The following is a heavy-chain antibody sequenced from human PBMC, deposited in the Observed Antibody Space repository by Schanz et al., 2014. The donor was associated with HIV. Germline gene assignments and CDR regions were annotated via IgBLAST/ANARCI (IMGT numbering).Heavy chain of an antibody. V-gene: IGHV3-74*01. CDR2: INSDGRFI. Sequence: EVQLVESGGGLVQPGGSLRLSCEASGFTFNNYWMHWVRQVTGKGLVWVSRINSDGRFINYADSVRGRFTISRDNAKNTLYLQMSSLRVEDTAVYYCARAGQLALEQGWGNYYYYYYYGMDVWGQGTTVTVSS. CDR3: ARAGQLALEQGWGNYYYYYYYGMDV. CDR1: GFTFNNYW. J-gene: IGHJ6*02. D-gene: IGHD1-7*01.